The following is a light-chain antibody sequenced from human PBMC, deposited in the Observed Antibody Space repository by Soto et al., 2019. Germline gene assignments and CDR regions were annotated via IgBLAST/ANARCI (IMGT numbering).Light chain of an antibody. CDR3: KQSYTTPIT. Sequence: DIQMTQSPSSLSASVGDRVIITCRASQTISSHLNWYQQKPGKAPNLLVYAASSLQSGVPSRFTGSGSGTDFTLTSSSLQPEDFATYFCKQSYTTPITFGQGTRL. V-gene: IGKV1-39*01. J-gene: IGKJ5*01. CDR2: AAS. CDR1: QTISSH.